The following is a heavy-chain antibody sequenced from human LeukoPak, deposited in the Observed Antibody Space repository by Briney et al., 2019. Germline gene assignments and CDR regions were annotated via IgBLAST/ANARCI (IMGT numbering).Heavy chain of an antibody. Sequence: PSETLSLTCAVYGGSFRGYYWSWIRQPPGKGLEWIGEINHSGSTNYNPSLKSRVTISVDTSKNQFSLKLSSVTAADTAVYYCAGGSGYAYYFDYWGQGTLVTVSS. CDR2: INHSGST. J-gene: IGHJ4*02. V-gene: IGHV4-34*01. D-gene: IGHD5-12*01. CDR1: GGSFRGYY. CDR3: AGGSGYAYYFDY.